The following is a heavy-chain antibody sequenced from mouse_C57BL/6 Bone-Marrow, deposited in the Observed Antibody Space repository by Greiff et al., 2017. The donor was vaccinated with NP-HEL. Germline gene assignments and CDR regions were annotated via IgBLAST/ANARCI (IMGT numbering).Heavy chain of an antibody. CDR2: ISAGGGNT. CDR1: GFTFSSYT. Sequence: EVQLLESGGGLVKPGGSLKLSCAASGFTFSSYTMSWVRQTPEKRLEWVATISAGGGNTYYPDSVKGRSTISRDNAKNTLYLQMSSLRSEDTALYYCARHDWYYDKDFDYWGQGTTLTVSS. D-gene: IGHD2-3*01. J-gene: IGHJ2*01. V-gene: IGHV5-9*01. CDR3: ARHDWYYDKDFDY.